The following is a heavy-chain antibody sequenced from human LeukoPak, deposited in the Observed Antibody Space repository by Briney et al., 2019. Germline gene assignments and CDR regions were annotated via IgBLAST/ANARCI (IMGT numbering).Heavy chain of an antibody. CDR3: ARDGMVGATKYYYYMDV. V-gene: IGHV4-30-4*08. CDR2: IYYSGGT. Sequence: PSETLSLTCTVSGGSISSGDYYWSWIRQPPGKGLEWIGYIYYSGGTYYNPSLKSRVTISVDTSKNQFSLKLSSVTAADTAVYYCARDGMVGATKYYYYMDVWGKGTTVTVSS. J-gene: IGHJ6*03. D-gene: IGHD1-26*01. CDR1: GGSISSGDYY.